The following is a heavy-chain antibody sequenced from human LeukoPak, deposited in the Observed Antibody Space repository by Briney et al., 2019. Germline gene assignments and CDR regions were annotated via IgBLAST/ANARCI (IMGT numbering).Heavy chain of an antibody. CDR3: ATVPIAAAALSGMDV. CDR2: IYYSGST. D-gene: IGHD6-13*01. Sequence: SETLSLTCTVSGGSISSYYGSWIRQPPGKGLEWVGYIYYSGSTNYNPSLKSRVTISVDTSKNKFSLKLSSVTPADTAVYYCATVPIAAAALSGMDVCGQGTTVTVSS. J-gene: IGHJ6*02. V-gene: IGHV4-59*01. CDR1: GGSISSYY.